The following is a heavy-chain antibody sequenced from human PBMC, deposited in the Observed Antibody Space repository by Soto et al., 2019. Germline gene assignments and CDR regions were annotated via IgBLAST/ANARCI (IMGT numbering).Heavy chain of an antibody. Sequence: LRLSCAASGFTISTFAMTWVRQAPGKGLECVSGVTGSGGQIHYADSVKGRFTISKDNSKNTLYLQMSNLREEDTALYYCAKDAVYKDGLWLMDSWGQGTLVTVSS. J-gene: IGHJ5*02. CDR3: AKDAVYKDGLWLMDS. V-gene: IGHV3-23*01. D-gene: IGHD2-21*01. CDR2: VTGSGGQI. CDR1: GFTISTFA.